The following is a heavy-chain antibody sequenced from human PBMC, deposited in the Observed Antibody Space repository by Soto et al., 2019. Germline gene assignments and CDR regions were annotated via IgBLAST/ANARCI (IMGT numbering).Heavy chain of an antibody. Sequence: KTSETLSLTCAIYGASLGGFHWTWLRQAPGKGLEWIGELIHGGSTNYNPSLKGRVSFSLDTSKNQFSLHLMSVTAADTAVYCCARSPLGYDYVRQTWREVGDSFDIWGRGTLVTVSS. CDR3: ARSPLGYDYVRQTWREVGDSFDI. J-gene: IGHJ3*02. V-gene: IGHV4-34*12. CDR1: GASLGGFH. D-gene: IGHD3-16*01. CDR2: LIHGGST.